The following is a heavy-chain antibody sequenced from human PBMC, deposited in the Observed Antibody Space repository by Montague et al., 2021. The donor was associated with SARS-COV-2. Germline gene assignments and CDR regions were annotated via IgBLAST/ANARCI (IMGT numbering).Heavy chain of an antibody. CDR3: AKPSICDGSACYWYFGL. Sequence: SETLSLTCNVSGGSISSTYWWTWVRQSPGKGLEWIGEMHHSGSTXXNPXXXSRATISVDKSKNTFSLKLKYVTAADTAVYYCAKPSICDGSACYWYFGLWGRGTLVTVSS. D-gene: IGHD3-22*01. V-gene: IGHV4-4*02. J-gene: IGHJ2*01. CDR2: MHHSGST. CDR1: GGSISSTYW.